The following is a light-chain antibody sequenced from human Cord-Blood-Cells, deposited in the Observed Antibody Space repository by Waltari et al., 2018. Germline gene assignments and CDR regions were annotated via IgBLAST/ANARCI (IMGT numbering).Light chain of an antibody. CDR2: DAY. CDR1: QDISNF. J-gene: IGKJ4*01. CDR3: QQYDNLPLP. V-gene: IGKV1-33*01. Sequence: DIQMTQSPYSLSASVGDRVTITCQASQDISNFLNWYQQKPGKAPKLLIYDAYNLETVVPSRFSGSGSGTDFTFTIISLQPEDIATYYCQQYDNLPLPFGGGTKEEIK.